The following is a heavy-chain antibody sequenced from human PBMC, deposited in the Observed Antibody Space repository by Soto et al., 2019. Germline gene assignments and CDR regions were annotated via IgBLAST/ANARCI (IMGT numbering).Heavy chain of an antibody. V-gene: IGHV1-69*08. CDR1: GGTFTTDP. Sequence: QVQLVQSGPEVKTSGSSVKVSCKLSGGTFTTDPISWLRRAPVQGLEGMGRIIPILGTGNSAQNVQGRFTITENKSTKTGYMELSSLTSEDTAIYYFAREEGSYSMGTFPFYHLDVWGNGTTVTVSS. J-gene: IGHJ6*03. CDR3: AREEGSYSMGTFPFYHLDV. D-gene: IGHD1-26*01. CDR2: IIPILGTG.